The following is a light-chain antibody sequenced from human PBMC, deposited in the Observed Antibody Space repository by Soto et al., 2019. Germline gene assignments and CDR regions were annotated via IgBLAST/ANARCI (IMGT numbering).Light chain of an antibody. CDR3: QQYSDTPTWT. CDR1: QSLLHSNGYNS. J-gene: IGKJ1*01. CDR2: WAS. Sequence: DIVMTQSPLALPVTPGEPASISCRSDQSLLHSNGYNSLDWYQQKPGQPPKLLIYWASTRESGVPDRFSGSGSGTDFTLTISSLQAEDVAVYYCQQYSDTPTWTFGQGTKVDIK. V-gene: IGKV4-1*01.